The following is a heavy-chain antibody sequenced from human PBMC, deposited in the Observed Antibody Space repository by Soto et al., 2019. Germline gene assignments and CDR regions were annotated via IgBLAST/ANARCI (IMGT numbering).Heavy chain of an antibody. D-gene: IGHD3-22*01. Sequence: GGSLKLSCAASGFTFSSYGMHWVRQAPGKGLEWVAVIWYDGSNKYYADSVKGRFTLSRDNSKNTLYLQMNSLRAEDTAVYYCARNYYDSSGYYFDYWGQGTLVTVSS. V-gene: IGHV3-33*01. CDR1: GFTFSSYG. CDR2: IWYDGSNK. CDR3: ARNYYDSSGYYFDY. J-gene: IGHJ4*02.